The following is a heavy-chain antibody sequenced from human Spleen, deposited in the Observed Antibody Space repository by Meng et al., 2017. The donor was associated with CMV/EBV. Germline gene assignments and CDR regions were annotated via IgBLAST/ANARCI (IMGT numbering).Heavy chain of an antibody. D-gene: IGHD3-3*01. CDR2: INHIGST. Sequence: SETLSLTCAVYGGSFSGYYGSGIRQPPGKGLEWIGEINHIGSTNYNPSLKSRVTISVDTSKNQFSLKLSSVTAADTAVYYCARVRGRFLEWCYGMDVWGQGTTVTVSS. J-gene: IGHJ6*02. CDR1: GGSFSGYY. CDR3: ARVRGRFLEWCYGMDV. V-gene: IGHV4-34*01.